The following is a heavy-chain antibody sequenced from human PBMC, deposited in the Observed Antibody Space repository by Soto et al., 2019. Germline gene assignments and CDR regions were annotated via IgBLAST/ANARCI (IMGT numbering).Heavy chain of an antibody. D-gene: IGHD2-8*02. V-gene: IGHV3-7*03. CDR3: ARDHLLLLANDSSYGTDV. Sequence: PGGSLRLSCEVSGFTFSMYSMSWVRQSPGKGLEWVAKIPQDGVDGHYADSVKGRFTISRDNGKNSLYLQLNNLRAEDTAVYYCARDHLLLLANDSSYGTDVSGRGPTVTVSS. J-gene: IGHJ6*02. CDR2: IPQDGVDG. CDR1: GFTFSMYS.